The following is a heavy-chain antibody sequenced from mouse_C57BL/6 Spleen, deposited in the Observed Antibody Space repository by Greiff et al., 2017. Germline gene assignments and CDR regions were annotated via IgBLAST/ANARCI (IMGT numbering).Heavy chain of an antibody. V-gene: IGHV1-7*01. J-gene: IGHJ3*01. D-gene: IGHD2-1*01. CDR1: GYTFTSYW. Sequence: QFQLQQSGAELAQPVASVTLSCTASGYTFTSYWMHWVKPRPGQVLEWIGYINPSSGYTKYTTKFNDKATLTSDKTSSTAYKQLSSLTYEDSACYYCARGNTWFADWGQGTLVTVSA. CDR2: INPSSGYT. CDR3: ARGNTWFAD.